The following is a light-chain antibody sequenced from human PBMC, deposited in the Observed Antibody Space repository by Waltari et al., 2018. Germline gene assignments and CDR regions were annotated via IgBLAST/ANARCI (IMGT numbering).Light chain of an antibody. Sequence: SYVLTQPPSVSVAPGQTATITCGGDNIGSQSVHWYRQKPGQAPELVNYYDSDRPSGTPERFSGSNSGSTATLTISRVEAGEEADYYCQVWDSSSDHWVFGGGTKLTVL. CDR1: NIGSQS. V-gene: IGLV3-21*04. CDR3: QVWDSSSDHWV. CDR2: YDS. J-gene: IGLJ3*02.